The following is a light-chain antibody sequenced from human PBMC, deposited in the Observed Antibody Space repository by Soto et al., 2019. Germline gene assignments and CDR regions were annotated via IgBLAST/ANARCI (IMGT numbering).Light chain of an antibody. CDR2: EVR. CDR1: MRDVGAYNL. V-gene: IGLV2-14*01. CDR3: SSYTSKSSLI. Sequence: QSVLTQPASVSGSPGQSITISCAGTMRDVGAYNLVSWYQQHPGRAPQLLIYEVRKRPSGISFRFSGSKSGNTASLTISGLQAEDEADYYCSSYTSKSSLIFGGGTKVTVL. J-gene: IGLJ2*01.